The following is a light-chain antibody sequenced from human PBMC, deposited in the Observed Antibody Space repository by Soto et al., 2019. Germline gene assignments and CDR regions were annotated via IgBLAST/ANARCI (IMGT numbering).Light chain of an antibody. CDR3: QQYGSSPPT. V-gene: IGKV3-20*01. J-gene: IGKJ1*01. CDR1: QSVSNSY. CDR2: AAS. Sequence: EIVLTQSPGTLSLSPGERATLSCRASQSVSNSYLAWYQQKPGQAPRLLIYAASSRATGTPDRFSGSGSGTDFTLTINRLEPEDFALYYCQQYGSSPPTFGQGTKVDIK.